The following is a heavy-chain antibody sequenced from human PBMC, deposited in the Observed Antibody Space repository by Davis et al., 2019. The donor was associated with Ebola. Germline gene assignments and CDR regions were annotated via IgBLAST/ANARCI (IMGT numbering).Heavy chain of an antibody. CDR2: IWYDGSNK. J-gene: IGHJ4*02. CDR1: GFTFSSYS. CDR3: ARDGPGGVWFGELLSYFDY. V-gene: IGHV3-33*08. D-gene: IGHD3-10*01. Sequence: PGGSLRLSCAASGFTFSSYSMNWVRQAPGKGLEWVAVIWYDGSNKYYADSVKGRFTISRDNSKNTLYLQMNSLRAEDTAVYYCARDGPGGVWFGELLSYFDYWGQGTLVTVSS.